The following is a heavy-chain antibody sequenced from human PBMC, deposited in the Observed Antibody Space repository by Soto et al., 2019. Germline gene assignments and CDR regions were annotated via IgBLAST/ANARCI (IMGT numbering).Heavy chain of an antibody. CDR2: INPSGGST. Sequence: ASLKVSCKASGYTFTSYYMHWVRQAPGQGLEWMGIINPSGGSTTYAQRFQGRVTVTRDTSTSTIYMELSSLRSEDTAVYYCARGNIIVATIRDYYYYMDVWGKGTTVTVSS. D-gene: IGHD5-12*01. J-gene: IGHJ6*03. V-gene: IGHV1-46*03. CDR3: ARGNIIVATIRDYYYYMDV. CDR1: GYTFTSYY.